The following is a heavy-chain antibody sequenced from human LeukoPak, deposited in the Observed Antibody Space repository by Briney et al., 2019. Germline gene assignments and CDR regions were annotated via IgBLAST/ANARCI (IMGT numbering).Heavy chain of an antibody. CDR1: GGSISSSSYY. V-gene: IGHV4-39*01. J-gene: IGHJ4*02. D-gene: IGHD3-3*01. Sequence: SETLSLTCTVSGGSISSSSYYWGWIRQPPGKGLEWIGSIYYSGSTYYNPSLKSRVTISVDTSKNQFSLKLSSVTAADTAVYYCARVSIFGVVVHYWGQGTLVTVSS. CDR3: ARVSIFGVVVHY. CDR2: IYYSGST.